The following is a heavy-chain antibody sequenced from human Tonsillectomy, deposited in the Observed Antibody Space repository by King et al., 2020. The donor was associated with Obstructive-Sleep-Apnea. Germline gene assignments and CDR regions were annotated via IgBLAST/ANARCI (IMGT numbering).Heavy chain of an antibody. D-gene: IGHD6-19*01. CDR3: TRTPFQVGDQWLAPDFFDY. V-gene: IGHV3-33*01. CDR2: IWSDGSYK. J-gene: IGHJ4*02. CDR1: GFTFSHYG. Sequence: QLVQSGGGVVHPGRSLRLSCAASGFTFSHYGMHWVRQAPGKGLEWVAVIWSDGSYKYYTDSMKGRFTISRDNSKNTLFLQMNSLRAEDTAVYYCTRTPFQVGDQWLAPDFFDYWGRGTLVTVSS.